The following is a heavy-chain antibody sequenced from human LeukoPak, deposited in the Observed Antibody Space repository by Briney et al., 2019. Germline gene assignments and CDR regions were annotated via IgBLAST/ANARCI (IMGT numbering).Heavy chain of an antibody. CDR2: ISSSSSYI. V-gene: IGHV3-21*01. J-gene: IGHJ4*02. D-gene: IGHD1-14*01. Sequence: GGSLRLSCAASGFTFSRYSMNWVRQAPGKGLEWVSSISSSSSYIYYADSVKGRFTISRDNAQNSLYLQMNSLRAEDTAVYYCAREGMLPGYDYWGQGTLVTVSS. CDR3: AREGMLPGYDY. CDR1: GFTFSRYS.